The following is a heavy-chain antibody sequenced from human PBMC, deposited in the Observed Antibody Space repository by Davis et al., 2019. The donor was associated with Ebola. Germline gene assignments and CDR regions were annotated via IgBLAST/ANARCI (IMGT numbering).Heavy chain of an antibody. Sequence: YWIGWVRQMPGKGLEWIGYIYYSGSTYYNPSLKSRVTISVDTSKNQFSLKLSSVTAADTAVYYCAREPNDFWSGYYYYGMDVWGQGTTVTVSS. D-gene: IGHD3-3*01. CDR3: AREPNDFWSGYYYYGMDV. J-gene: IGHJ6*02. V-gene: IGHV4-31*02. CDR2: IYYSGST. CDR1: Y.